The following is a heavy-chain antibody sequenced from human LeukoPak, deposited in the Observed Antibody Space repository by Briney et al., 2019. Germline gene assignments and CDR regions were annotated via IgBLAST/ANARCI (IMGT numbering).Heavy chain of an antibody. CDR3: ARDVVDGDAFDI. CDR1: GGSVSSGSYY. V-gene: IGHV4-61*01. J-gene: IGHJ3*02. D-gene: IGHD2-15*01. CDR2: IYYSGST. Sequence: SETLSLTCTVSGGSVSSGSYYWSWIRQPPGKGLEWTGYIYYSGSTNYNPSLKSRFTISVDTSKNQFSLKLSSVTAADTAVYYCARDVVDGDAFDIWGQGTMVTVSS.